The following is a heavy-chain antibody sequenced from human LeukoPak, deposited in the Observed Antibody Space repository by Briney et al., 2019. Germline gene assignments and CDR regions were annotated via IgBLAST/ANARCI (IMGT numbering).Heavy chain of an antibody. CDR3: ATLTVRGVLNG. CDR2: IQSKTDGGTT. CDR1: GFTFSNTW. D-gene: IGHD3-10*01. J-gene: IGHJ4*02. Sequence: EPGGSFRLSCAASGFTFSNTWMNWVRQAPGKGLEWVGRIQSKTDGGTTEYAAPVKGRFTISRDDSKTTLYLQMNSLKTEDTAVYYCATLTVRGVLNGCGQGTLVTVSS. V-gene: IGHV3-15*01.